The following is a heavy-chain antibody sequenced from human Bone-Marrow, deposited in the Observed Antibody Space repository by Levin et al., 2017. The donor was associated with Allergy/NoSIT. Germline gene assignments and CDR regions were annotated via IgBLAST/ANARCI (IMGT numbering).Heavy chain of an antibody. Sequence: SETLSLTCTVSGVSINSRSYYWGWIRQPPGKGLEWIGHIYYSGSTYSNPSLKSRLTMSVDTSKNQFSLRLTSVTAAATSVYYCARLHSGYGSDAFDFWGQGTMVIVSS. J-gene: IGHJ3*01. CDR3: ARLHSGYGSDAFDF. CDR2: IYYSGST. D-gene: IGHD5-12*01. V-gene: IGHV4-39*01. CDR1: GVSINSRSYY.